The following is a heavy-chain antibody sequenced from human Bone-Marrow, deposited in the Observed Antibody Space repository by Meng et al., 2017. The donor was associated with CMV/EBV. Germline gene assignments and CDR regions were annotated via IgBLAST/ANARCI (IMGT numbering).Heavy chain of an antibody. J-gene: IGHJ1*01. V-gene: IGHV1-46*01. CDR3: ARVPSRGYYVGLGD. D-gene: IGHD3-22*01. CDR1: GYIFTDYY. Sequence: ASVKVSCKASGYIFTDYYMHWVRQAPGQGLEWMGIINPSVGGPTYAQKFQGRVTMTSDTSTNIVYMELSSLRSDDTSVYYCARVPSRGYYVGLGDWGQGTLVTVSS. CDR2: INPSVGGP.